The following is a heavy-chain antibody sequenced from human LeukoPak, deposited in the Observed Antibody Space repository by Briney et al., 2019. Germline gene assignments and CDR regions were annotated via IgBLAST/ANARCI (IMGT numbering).Heavy chain of an antibody. D-gene: IGHD6-19*01. Sequence: GGSLRLSCAASGFTFSSYWMSWARQAPGKGLEWVANIKQDGSEKYYVDSVKGRFTISRDNAKNSLYLQMNSLRAEDTAVYYCARSYSSGWYLHAFDIWGQGTMVTVSS. CDR3: ARSYSSGWYLHAFDI. V-gene: IGHV3-7*01. CDR2: IKQDGSEK. J-gene: IGHJ3*02. CDR1: GFTFSSYW.